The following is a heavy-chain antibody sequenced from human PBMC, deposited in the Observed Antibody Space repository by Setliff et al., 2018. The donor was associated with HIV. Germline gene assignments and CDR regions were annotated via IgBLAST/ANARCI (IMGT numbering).Heavy chain of an antibody. CDR1: GFTFGSYA. Sequence: WGSLRLSCAPSGFTFGSYAMSWVRQAPGKGLEWVSVLSGSGDSTFYADSLKGRFTISRDNSKNTLYLQMNSLRAEDTAVYYCAKTLPTLYPPHDYYFAMDVWGQGTTVTVSS. V-gene: IGHV3-23*01. CDR2: LSGSGDST. D-gene: IGHD2-15*01. J-gene: IGHJ6*02. CDR3: AKTLPTLYPPHDYYFAMDV.